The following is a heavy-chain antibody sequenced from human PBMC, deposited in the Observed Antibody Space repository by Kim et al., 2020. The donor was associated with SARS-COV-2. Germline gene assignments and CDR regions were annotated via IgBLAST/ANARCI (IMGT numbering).Heavy chain of an antibody. D-gene: IGHD2-21*02. CDR2: IVVGSGNT. V-gene: IGHV1-58*01. J-gene: IGHJ4*02. Sequence: SVKVSCKASGFTFTSSAVQWVRQARGQRLEWIGWIVVGSGNTNYAQKFQERVTITRDMSTSTAYMELSSLRSEDTAVYYCAAGVYCGGDCYDHYFDYWGQGTLVTVSS. CDR1: GFTFTSSA. CDR3: AAGVYCGGDCYDHYFDY.